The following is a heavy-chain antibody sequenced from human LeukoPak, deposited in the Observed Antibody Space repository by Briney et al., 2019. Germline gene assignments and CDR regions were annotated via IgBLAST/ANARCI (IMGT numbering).Heavy chain of an antibody. Sequence: SETLSLTCTVSGDSISSSSFYWGWIRQPPGKGLEWIGSIYYSGTTYYNPPLKSRVTISVDTSKNQFSLKLNSVTAADTAVYYCVKYYNSGSPAGAFDIWGHGTMVTVSS. CDR1: GDSISSSSFY. J-gene: IGHJ3*02. CDR3: VKYYNSGSPAGAFDI. CDR2: IYYSGTT. V-gene: IGHV4-39*07. D-gene: IGHD3-10*01.